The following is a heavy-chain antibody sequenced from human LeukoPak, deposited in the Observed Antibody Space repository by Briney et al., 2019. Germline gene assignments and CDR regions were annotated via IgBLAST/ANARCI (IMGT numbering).Heavy chain of an antibody. CDR3: ARDSYGGYVDH. J-gene: IGHJ4*02. CDR1: GFTFSTYW. V-gene: IGHV3-7*01. Sequence: GGSLRLSCAASGFTFSTYWMTWVRQAPGKGLEWVANINHDGSEKYYVDSVRGRFTISRDNAKNSLYLQMNSLRAEDTAVYYCARDSYGGYVDHWGQGTLVTVSS. CDR2: INHDGSEK. D-gene: IGHD4/OR15-4a*01.